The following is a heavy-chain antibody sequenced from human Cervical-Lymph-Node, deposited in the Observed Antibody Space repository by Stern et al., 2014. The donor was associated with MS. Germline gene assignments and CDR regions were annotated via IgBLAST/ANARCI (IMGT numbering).Heavy chain of an antibody. CDR2: ILSNDEK. V-gene: IGHV2-26*01. Sequence: QVTFKESGPVLVKPTETLTLTCTVSGFSLSHVRMGVSWIRQPPGKALEWLAHILSNDEKSYTTSLMGRLTISKDISKSQVILTMTHMDPADTATYYCARMMQHLAGDAFDIWGQGTMVSVSS. D-gene: IGHD6-13*01. CDR3: ARMMQHLAGDAFDI. CDR1: GFSLSHVRMG. J-gene: IGHJ3*02.